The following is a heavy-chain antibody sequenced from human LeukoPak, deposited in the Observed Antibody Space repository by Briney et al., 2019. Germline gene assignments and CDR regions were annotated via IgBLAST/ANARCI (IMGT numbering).Heavy chain of an antibody. CDR3: ARGIRDGYIVKYYFDY. D-gene: IGHD5-24*01. Sequence: PSETLSLTRTVSGASISSYYWSWIRQPPGKGLEWIGYIYYSGSTNYNPSLKSRVTISVDTSKNQFSLKLSSVTAVDTAVYYCARGIRDGYIVKYYFDYWGQGTLVTVSS. V-gene: IGHV4-59*01. J-gene: IGHJ4*02. CDR2: IYYSGST. CDR1: GASISSYY.